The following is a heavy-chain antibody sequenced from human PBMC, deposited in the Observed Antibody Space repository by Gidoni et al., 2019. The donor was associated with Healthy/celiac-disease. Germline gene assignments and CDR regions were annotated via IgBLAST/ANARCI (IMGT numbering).Heavy chain of an antibody. V-gene: IGHV4-34*01. CDR1: GGSFSGYY. J-gene: IGHJ3*02. Sequence: QVQLQQWGAGLLKPSETLSLTCAVYGGSFSGYYWSWIRQPPGKGLEWIGEINHSGSTNYNPSLKSRVTISVDTSKNQFSLKLSSVTAADTAVYYCARTPERITMIVVVINGAFDIWGQGTMVTVSS. D-gene: IGHD3-22*01. CDR2: INHSGST. CDR3: ARTPERITMIVVVINGAFDI.